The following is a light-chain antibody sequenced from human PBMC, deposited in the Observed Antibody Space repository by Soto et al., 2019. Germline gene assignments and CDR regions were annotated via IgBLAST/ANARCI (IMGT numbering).Light chain of an antibody. CDR3: AAWDDSLNGVL. V-gene: IGLV1-44*01. J-gene: IGLJ2*01. CDR1: SSNIGSNT. CDR2: SNN. Sequence: QSVLTQPPSASGTPGQRVTMSCSGSSSNIGSNTVNWYQQLPGTAPKLLIYSNNQRPSGVPDRFSGSKSGTSASLAISGLQSEDDADYYCAAWDDSLNGVLFGGGTKLTVL.